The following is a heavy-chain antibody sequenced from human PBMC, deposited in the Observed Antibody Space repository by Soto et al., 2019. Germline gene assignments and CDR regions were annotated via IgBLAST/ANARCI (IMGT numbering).Heavy chain of an antibody. D-gene: IGHD3-10*01. CDR1: GGSISSGGYY. Sequence: SETLSLTCTVSGGSISSGGYYWSWIRQHPGKGLEWIGYIYYSGSTYYNPSLKSRVTISVDTSKNQFSLKLSSVTAADTAVYYCARELRFGEDYYGMDVWGQGTLVTVSS. CDR2: IYYSGST. CDR3: ARELRFGEDYYGMDV. J-gene: IGHJ6*02. V-gene: IGHV4-31*03.